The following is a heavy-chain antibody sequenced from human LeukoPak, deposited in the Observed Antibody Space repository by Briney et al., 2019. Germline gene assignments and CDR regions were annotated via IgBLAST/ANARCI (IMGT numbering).Heavy chain of an antibody. D-gene: IGHD5-24*01. CDR3: ARYRDGYNWGPYYFDY. J-gene: IGHJ4*02. CDR1: GYSFTSYW. Sequence: GESLKISCKGSGYSFTSYWIGWVRQMPGKGLEWMGIIYPGDSDTRYSPFFQGQVTISADKSISTAYLQWSSLKASDTAMYYCARYRDGYNWGPYYFDYWGQGTLVTVSS. V-gene: IGHV5-51*01. CDR2: IYPGDSDT.